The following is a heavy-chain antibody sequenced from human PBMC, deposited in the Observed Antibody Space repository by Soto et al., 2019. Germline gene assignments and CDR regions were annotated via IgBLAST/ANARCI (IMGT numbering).Heavy chain of an antibody. Sequence: GGSLRLSCAASGFTFSSYSMNWVRQAPGKGLEWVSSISSSSSYIYYADSVKGRFTISRDNAKNSLYLQMNSLRAEDTAVYYCARDPGPHAFDIWGQGTMVTVSS. CDR2: ISSSSSYI. V-gene: IGHV3-21*01. J-gene: IGHJ3*02. CDR3: ARDPGPHAFDI. CDR1: GFTFSSYS.